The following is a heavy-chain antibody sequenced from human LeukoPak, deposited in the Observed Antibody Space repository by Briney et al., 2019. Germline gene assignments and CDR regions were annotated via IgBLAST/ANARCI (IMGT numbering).Heavy chain of an antibody. D-gene: IGHD2-15*01. CDR3: ARLVMGYCSGGSCYSDWFDP. J-gene: IGHJ5*02. Sequence: ASVKVSCKASGYTFTGYYMHWVRQAPGQGLEWMGWINPNSGGTNYAQKLQGRVTMTTDTSTSTAYMELRSLRSDDTAVYYCARLVMGYCSGGSCYSDWFDPWGQGTLVTVSS. V-gene: IGHV1-2*02. CDR1: GYTFTGYY. CDR2: INPNSGGT.